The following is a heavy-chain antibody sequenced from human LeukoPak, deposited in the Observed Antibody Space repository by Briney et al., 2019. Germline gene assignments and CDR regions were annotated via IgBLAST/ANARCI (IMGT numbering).Heavy chain of an antibody. V-gene: IGHV1-46*01. CDR3: AGDGWGYYYYYGMGV. J-gene: IGHJ6*02. CDR1: GYTFTSYY. CDR2: INPSGGST. D-gene: IGHD6-19*01. Sequence: ASVKVSCKASGYTFTSYYMHWVRQAPGQGLEWMGIINPSGGSTSYAQKFQGRVTMTRDTSTSTVYMELSSLRSEDTAVYYCAGDGWGYYYYYGMGVWGQGTTVTVSS.